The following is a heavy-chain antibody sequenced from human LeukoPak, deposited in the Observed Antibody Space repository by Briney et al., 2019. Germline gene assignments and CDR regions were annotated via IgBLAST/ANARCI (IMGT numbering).Heavy chain of an antibody. J-gene: IGHJ2*01. CDR1: GFTFSNYA. CDR2: IHGGGDVT. D-gene: IGHD3-16*02. Sequence: PGGSLILSCAAAGFTFSNYAMNWVRQAPEEGLEWVSTIHGGGDVTYYADSVRGRFTISRDNSRNTLYLQMNSLRAEDTAVYYCAKALSSSFYYFDLGGRGTLVTVSS. CDR3: AKALSSSFYYFDL. V-gene: IGHV3-23*01.